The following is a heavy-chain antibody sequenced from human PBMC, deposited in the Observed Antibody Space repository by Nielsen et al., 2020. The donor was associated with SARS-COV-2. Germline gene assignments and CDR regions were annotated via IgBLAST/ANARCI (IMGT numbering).Heavy chain of an antibody. J-gene: IGHJ6*03. Sequence: ASVKVSCKASGYTFTSYAMHWVRQAPGQRLEWMGWINAGNGNTKYSQKFQGRVTITRDTSASTAYMELSSLRSEDTAVYYCARIRASIYYYYMDVWGKGTTVTVSS. CDR3: ARIRASIYYYYMDV. V-gene: IGHV1-3*01. CDR1: GYTFTSYA. CDR2: INAGNGNT.